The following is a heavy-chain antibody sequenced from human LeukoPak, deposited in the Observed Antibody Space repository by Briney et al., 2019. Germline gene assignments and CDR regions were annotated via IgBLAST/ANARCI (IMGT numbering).Heavy chain of an antibody. CDR1: RFIFSSYA. CDR2: ISYDGSNE. CDR3: AKVMPPGRIRFYSYYMDV. D-gene: IGHD2-15*01. J-gene: IGHJ6*03. Sequence: GGSLRLSCAASRFIFSSYAMHWVRQAPGKGLEWVAIISYDGSNEYYADSVKGRFTISRDKSKNTLSLQMNGLRVEDTAVYYCAKVMPPGRIRFYSYYMDVWGKGTTVTVS. V-gene: IGHV3-30*04.